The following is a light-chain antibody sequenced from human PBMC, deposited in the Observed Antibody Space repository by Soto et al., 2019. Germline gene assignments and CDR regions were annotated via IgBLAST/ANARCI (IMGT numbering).Light chain of an antibody. V-gene: IGKV1-39*01. CDR3: QQSYSTPPT. J-gene: IGKJ4*01. CDR1: QSIGSY. Sequence: DIQMTQSPSSLSASVGDRLTITCRASQSIGSYLSWYQQKLGKAPKLLIYAASSLQSGVPSRFSGSGSGTDFTLTISSLQPGDFATYYCQQSYSTPPTFGGGTKVDIK. CDR2: AAS.